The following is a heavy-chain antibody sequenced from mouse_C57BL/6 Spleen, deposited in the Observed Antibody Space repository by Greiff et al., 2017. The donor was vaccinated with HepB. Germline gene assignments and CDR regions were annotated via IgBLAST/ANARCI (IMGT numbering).Heavy chain of an antibody. CDR1: GYTFTSYW. V-gene: IGHV1-53*01. CDR3: ARNRYYYGSSSPWFAY. Sequence: VQLQQPGTELVKPGASVKLSCKASGYTFTSYWMHWVKQRPGQGLEWIGNINPSNGGTNYNEKFKSKATLTVDKSSSTAYMQLSSLTSEDSAVYYCARNRYYYGSSSPWFAYWGQGTLVTVSA. D-gene: IGHD1-1*01. CDR2: INPSNGGT. J-gene: IGHJ3*01.